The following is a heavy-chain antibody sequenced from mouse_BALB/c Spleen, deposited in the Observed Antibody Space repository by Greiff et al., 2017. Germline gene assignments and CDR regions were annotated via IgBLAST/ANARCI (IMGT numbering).Heavy chain of an antibody. D-gene: IGHD2-2*01. CDR1: GFNIKDTY. J-gene: IGHJ4*01. Sequence: VQLQQSGAELVKPGASVKLSCTASGFNIKDTYMHWVKQRPEQGLVWIGWIDPANGNTKYDPKFQGKATITADTSSNTAYLQLSSLTSEDTAVYYCARGLEGYYYARDDWGQGNSGTVSA. CDR3: ARGLEGYYYARDD. CDR2: IDPANGNT. V-gene: IGHV14-3*02.